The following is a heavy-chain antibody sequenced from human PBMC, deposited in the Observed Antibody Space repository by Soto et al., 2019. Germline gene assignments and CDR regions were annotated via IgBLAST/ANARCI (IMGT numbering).Heavy chain of an antibody. D-gene: IGHD2-15*01. V-gene: IGHV4-31*03. Sequence: LSLTCTVSGGSINRGGYYWTWIRQHPGKGLEWIGSVYYSGSTNYNPSLKSRVTISIDTSKNQFSLKLTSVTAADTAVYYCARDGDCSGGDCILGYGLDVWGQGTTVTVSS. CDR2: VYYSGST. CDR3: ARDGDCSGGDCILGYGLDV. CDR1: GGSINRGGYY. J-gene: IGHJ6*02.